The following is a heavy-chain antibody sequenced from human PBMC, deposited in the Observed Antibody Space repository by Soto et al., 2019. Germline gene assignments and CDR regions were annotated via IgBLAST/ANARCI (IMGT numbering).Heavy chain of an antibody. J-gene: IGHJ6*03. CDR3: ARRVVAGTIYYYYYMDV. Sequence: SETLSLTCTVSGGSISSYYWSWIRQPPGKGLEWIGYIYYSGSTNYNPSLKSRVTISVDTSKNQFSLKLSSVTAADTAVYYCARRVVAGTIYYYYYMDVWGKGTTITVS. V-gene: IGHV4-59*08. D-gene: IGHD6-19*01. CDR2: IYYSGST. CDR1: GGSISSYY.